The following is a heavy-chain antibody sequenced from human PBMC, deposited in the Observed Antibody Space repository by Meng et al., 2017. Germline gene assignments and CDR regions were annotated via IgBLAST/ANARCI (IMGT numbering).Heavy chain of an antibody. CDR1: GYTFTSYD. Sequence: ASVKVSCKASGYTFTSYDINWVRQATGQGLEWMGWMNPNSGNTGYAQKFQGRVTMTRNTSISTAYMELSSLRSEDTAVYYCARDNKKTYYYDSSLDYWGQGTLVTVSS. CDR2: MNPNSGNT. V-gene: IGHV1-8*01. CDR3: ARDNKKTYYYDSSLDY. D-gene: IGHD3-22*01. J-gene: IGHJ4*02.